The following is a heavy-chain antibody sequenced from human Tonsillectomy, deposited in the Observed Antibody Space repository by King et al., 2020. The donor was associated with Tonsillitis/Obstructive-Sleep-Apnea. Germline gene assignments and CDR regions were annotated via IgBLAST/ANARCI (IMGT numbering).Heavy chain of an antibody. CDR2: IYYSGST. CDR1: GGSISSSSYY. V-gene: IGHV4-39*01. D-gene: IGHD5/OR15-5a*01. CDR3: ARHGPRVSTGLGTGPARPKWFDL. J-gene: IGHJ5*02. Sequence: QVQLQESGPGLVKPSETLSLTCTVSGGSISSSSYYWGWIRQPPGKGLEWIGSIYYSGSTYDNPSLKSRVTISVDTSKNQFSLKLSSVTAADTAVYYCARHGPRVSTGLGTGPARPKWFDLWGQGTLVTVS.